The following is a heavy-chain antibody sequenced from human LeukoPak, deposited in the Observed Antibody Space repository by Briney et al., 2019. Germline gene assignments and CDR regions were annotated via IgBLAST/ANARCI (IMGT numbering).Heavy chain of an antibody. D-gene: IGHD2-2*01. Sequence: RGSLRLSYAASGFTFSSYSMNWVRQAPGKGLEWVSSISSSSSYIYYADSVKGRFTISRDNSKNSLYLQMNSLRTEDTALYYCAKDRRQVVPAATYYYYYYMDVWGKGTTVTVSS. J-gene: IGHJ6*03. CDR3: AKDRRQVVPAATYYYYYYMDV. CDR2: ISSSSSYI. CDR1: GFTFSSYS. V-gene: IGHV3-21*04.